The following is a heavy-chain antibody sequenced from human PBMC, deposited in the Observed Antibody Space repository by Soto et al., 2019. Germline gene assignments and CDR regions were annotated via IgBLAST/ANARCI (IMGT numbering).Heavy chain of an antibody. D-gene: IGHD3-16*01. CDR1: GGSISSGGYS. CDR3: ASWGRDGYKY. CDR2: IYHSGST. J-gene: IGHJ4*02. V-gene: IGHV4-30-2*01. Sequence: SETLYLTCAVSGGSISSGGYSWSWIRQPPGKGLEWIGYIYHSGSTYYNPSLKSRVTISVDRSKKQFSLKLSSVTAADTAVYYCASWGRDGYKYWGQGTLVTVSS.